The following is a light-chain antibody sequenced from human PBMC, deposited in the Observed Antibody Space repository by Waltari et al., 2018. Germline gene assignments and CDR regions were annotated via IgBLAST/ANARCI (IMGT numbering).Light chain of an antibody. CDR3: AAWDDSLRGPV. Sequence: SVLTQAPSASGTPGQRVTISCSGSSSNLGRNFVFWYQLLPGMAPKLLIFRNNQRPSGVPDRFSGSKSGTSASLAISGLRSEDEADYSCAAWDDSLRGPVFGTGTKLTVL. CDR1: SSNLGRNF. J-gene: IGLJ3*02. V-gene: IGLV1-47*01. CDR2: RNN.